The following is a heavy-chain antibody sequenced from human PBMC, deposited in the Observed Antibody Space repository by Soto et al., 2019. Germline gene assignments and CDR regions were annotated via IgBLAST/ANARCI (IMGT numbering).Heavy chain of an antibody. Sequence: ASVKVSCKASGGTFSSYAISWVRQAPGQGLEWMGGIIPIFGTANYAQKFQGRVTITADESTSTAYMELSSLRSEDTAVYYCARAREIAAAVDYWGQGTLVTVSS. CDR1: GGTFSSYA. J-gene: IGHJ4*02. CDR3: ARAREIAAAVDY. CDR2: IIPIFGTA. D-gene: IGHD6-13*01. V-gene: IGHV1-69*13.